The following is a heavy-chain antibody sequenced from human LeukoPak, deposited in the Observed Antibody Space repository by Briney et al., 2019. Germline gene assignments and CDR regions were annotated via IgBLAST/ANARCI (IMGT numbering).Heavy chain of an antibody. J-gene: IGHJ4*02. Sequence: GGSLRLSCAASGFTFSGNYMSWVRQAPGKGLEWVSVIYSGGSTYYADSVKGRFTISRDNSKNTLYLQMNSLRAEDTAVYYCAREVGDYYFDYWGQGTLVTVSS. V-gene: IGHV3-53*01. D-gene: IGHD2-2*01. CDR1: GFTFSGNY. CDR3: AREVGDYYFDY. CDR2: IYSGGST.